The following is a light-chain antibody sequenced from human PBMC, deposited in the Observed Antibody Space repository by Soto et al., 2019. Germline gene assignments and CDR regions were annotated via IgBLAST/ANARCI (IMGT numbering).Light chain of an antibody. J-gene: IGKJ1*01. CDR3: QQYASYPWT. CDR2: KAS. Sequence: DIQMTQSPSTLSTSVGDRVTITCRASQRINNWLAWYQQKPGKAPKLLIYKASNLERGVPSRFSGSESGTEFTLTISSLQPDDFATYYCQQYASYPWTFGQGTKVEIK. V-gene: IGKV1-5*03. CDR1: QRINNW.